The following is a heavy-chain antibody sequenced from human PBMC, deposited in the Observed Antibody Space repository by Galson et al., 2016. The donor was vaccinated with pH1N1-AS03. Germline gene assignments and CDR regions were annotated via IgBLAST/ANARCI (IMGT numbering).Heavy chain of an antibody. J-gene: IGHJ4*02. Sequence: SLRLSCAVGGFTFSSYAMFWLRQAPGKGLEYVSAISGNVFSTYYANSVKDRFTVSRDNSKNTLYLQMGSLRVEDMAMYYCARGPVSYANYWFPPPDYWGQGTLVTVSS. CDR3: ARGPVSYANYWFPPPDY. CDR2: ISGNVFST. D-gene: IGHD4/OR15-4a*01. CDR1: GFTFSSYA. V-gene: IGHV3-64*01.